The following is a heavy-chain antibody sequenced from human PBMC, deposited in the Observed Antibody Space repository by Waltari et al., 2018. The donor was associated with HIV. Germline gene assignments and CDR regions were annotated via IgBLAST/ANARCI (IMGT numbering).Heavy chain of an antibody. D-gene: IGHD3-9*01. V-gene: IGHV3-74*01. CDR1: GCSGRNHW. J-gene: IGHJ4*02. Sequence: VQLVESGGGSIKTGGSLRLSWAGSGCSGRNHWMDWARPVPGKGLVWVARINSDGSTRNYADAVKGRFVISRDNSRNTVYLQLNSVKVEDTAVYFCARASHYIEFSTFDGDYYFDLWGRGTRVAVSS. CDR2: INSDGSTR. CDR3: ARASHYIEFSTFDGDYYFDL.